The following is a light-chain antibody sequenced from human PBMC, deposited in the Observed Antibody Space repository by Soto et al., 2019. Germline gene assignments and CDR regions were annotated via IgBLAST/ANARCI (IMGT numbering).Light chain of an antibody. V-gene: IGKV3-20*01. Sequence: EVVLTQSPGTLSLSPGERATLSCRASQSVTSRSLAWYQQRPGQAPRLLIYGASNRATGIPDRFSGGGSGTDFTLTISRLEPEDFAVYYCQQYGNSPLTFGGGTKVDIK. CDR3: QQYGNSPLT. J-gene: IGKJ4*01. CDR1: QSVTSRS. CDR2: GAS.